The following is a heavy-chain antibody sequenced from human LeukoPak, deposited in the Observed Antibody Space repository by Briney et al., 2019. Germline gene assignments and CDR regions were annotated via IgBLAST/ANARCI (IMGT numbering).Heavy chain of an antibody. Sequence: ASVKVSCKASGYRFTGYYIHWVRQAPGQGLEWMGCINPDKGDTLYAQKLHDRVSMTRDTSVNTAYMELSSLTSDDTAVYYCAKDSELFYYGFGTDYWGQGTPVTVSS. CDR1: GYRFTGYY. D-gene: IGHD3-10*01. CDR3: AKDSELFYYGFGTDY. V-gene: IGHV1-2*02. J-gene: IGHJ4*02. CDR2: INPDKGDT.